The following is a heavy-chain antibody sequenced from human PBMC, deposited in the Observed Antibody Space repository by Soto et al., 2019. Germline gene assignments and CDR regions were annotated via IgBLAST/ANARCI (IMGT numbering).Heavy chain of an antibody. V-gene: IGHV1-69*02. CDR1: GDTFSRYT. J-gene: IGHJ6*02. CDR2: IIPILDIP. Sequence: VQLVQSGAEVKKPGSSVKVSCKASGDTFSRYTISWVRQAPGQGLEWMGRIIPILDIPNYAQNFQGRVTITADKSTSTAYMELSSLRSDDTAVYYCASHFTGVLVLGASPPGGDNYGWDVWGQGTTVIVSS. CDR3: ASHFTGVLVLGASPPGGDNYGWDV. D-gene: IGHD2-15*01.